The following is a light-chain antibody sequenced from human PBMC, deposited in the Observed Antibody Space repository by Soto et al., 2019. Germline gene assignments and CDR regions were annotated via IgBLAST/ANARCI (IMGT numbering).Light chain of an antibody. V-gene: IGKV4-1*01. CDR2: WAS. Sequence: DIVMTQSPDFLAVSLGERATINCKSSQSLLYSSNNKNYLAWYQQKPGQPPKLLIYWASTRESGVPDRFGGSGSGTDFTLTISSLQAEDVAVYYCQQYYATPITFGQGTRLEI. CDR1: QSLLYSSNNKNY. J-gene: IGKJ5*01. CDR3: QQYYATPIT.